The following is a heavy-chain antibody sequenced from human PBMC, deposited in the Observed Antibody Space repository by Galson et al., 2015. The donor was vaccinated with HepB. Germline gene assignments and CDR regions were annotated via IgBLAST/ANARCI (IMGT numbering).Heavy chain of an antibody. CDR1: GFTFSSYS. CDR3: ARDGGTDWLFRYFDL. D-gene: IGHD3-16*01. V-gene: IGHV3-21*01. CDR2: ITSSSGYI. J-gene: IGHJ2*01. Sequence: SLRLSCAASGFTFSSYSINWVRQAPGKGLEWVSSITSSSGYIYYADSVKGRFTISRDNAKNSLYLQMNSLRAEDTAVYHCARDGGTDWLFRYFDLWGRGTLVTVSS.